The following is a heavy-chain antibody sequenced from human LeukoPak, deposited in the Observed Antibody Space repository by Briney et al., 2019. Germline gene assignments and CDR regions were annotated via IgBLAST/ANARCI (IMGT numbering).Heavy chain of an antibody. J-gene: IGHJ4*02. D-gene: IGHD5-18*01. CDR2: ISAGNGNT. CDR3: ARGGIQLWKTYYFDY. V-gene: IGHV1-3*01. Sequence: ASVKVSCKASGYTFTSYAIHWVRQAPGQRLEWMGWISAGNGNTKYSQNFQGRVTFISNTSATTAFMELSSLRSEDTAVYYCARGGIQLWKTYYFDYWGQGTLVTVSS. CDR1: GYTFTSYA.